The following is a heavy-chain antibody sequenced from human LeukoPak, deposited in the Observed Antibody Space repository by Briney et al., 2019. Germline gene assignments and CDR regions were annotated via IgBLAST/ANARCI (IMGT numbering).Heavy chain of an antibody. CDR3: AGGFGELSPPFDY. D-gene: IGHD3-10*01. CDR1: GGSFSGYY. Sequence: SETLSLTCAVYGGSFSGYYWSWIRQPPGKGLEWIGEINHSGSTNYNPSLKSRVTIPVDTSKNQFSLKLSSVTAADTAVYYCAGGFGELSPPFDYWGQGTLVTVSS. V-gene: IGHV4-34*01. CDR2: INHSGST. J-gene: IGHJ4*02.